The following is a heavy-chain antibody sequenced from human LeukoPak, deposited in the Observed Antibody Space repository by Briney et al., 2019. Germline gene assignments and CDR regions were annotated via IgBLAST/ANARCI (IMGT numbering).Heavy chain of an antibody. CDR1: GYTFTSYD. V-gene: IGHV1-8*01. CDR3: ARIRDGYNDAYDI. Sequence: ASVKVSCKASGYTFTSYDISWVRQATGQGLEWMGWMNPNSGNTGYAQKFQGRVTMTRNTSISTAYMELSSLRSEDTAVYYCARIRDGYNDAYDIWGQGTMVTVSS. CDR2: MNPNSGNT. D-gene: IGHD5-24*01. J-gene: IGHJ3*02.